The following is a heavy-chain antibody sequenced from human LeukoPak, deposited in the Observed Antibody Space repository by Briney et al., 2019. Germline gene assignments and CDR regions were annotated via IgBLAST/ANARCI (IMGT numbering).Heavy chain of an antibody. CDR3: ARHQAAGTLFDY. V-gene: IGHV4-59*08. J-gene: IGHJ4*02. Sequence: SETLSLTCTVSGGSIGTYYWSWIRQPPGKGLEGIGFIYYSGSTNYNPSLKSRVTISVDTSKNQFSLTLSSVTAADTAMYYCARHQAAGTLFDYWGQGTLVTVSS. CDR1: GGSIGTYY. D-gene: IGHD6-19*01. CDR2: IYYSGST.